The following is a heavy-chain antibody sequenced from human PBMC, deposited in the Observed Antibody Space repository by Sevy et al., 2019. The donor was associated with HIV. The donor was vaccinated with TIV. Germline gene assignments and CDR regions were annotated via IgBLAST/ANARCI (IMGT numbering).Heavy chain of an antibody. D-gene: IGHD6-19*01. CDR1: GFNFSSHW. Sequence: GGSLRLSCAASGFNFSSHWMIWVRQAPGKGLEWVANIKQAGSEKYYVDSVKGRFTISRDNAKNSLYLQMNSLRGEDTAIYYCARGIRGWDYWGQGTLVTVSS. CDR2: IKQAGSEK. V-gene: IGHV3-7*01. CDR3: ARGIRGWDY. J-gene: IGHJ4*02.